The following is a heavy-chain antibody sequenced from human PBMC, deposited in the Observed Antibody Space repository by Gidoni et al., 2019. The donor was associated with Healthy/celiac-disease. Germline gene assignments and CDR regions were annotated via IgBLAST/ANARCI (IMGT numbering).Heavy chain of an antibody. D-gene: IGHD3-22*01. V-gene: IGHV3-9*01. Sequence: EVQLVESGGGLVQPGRSLRLSCAASGFTFDDYAMHWVRQAPGKGLEWVSGISWNSGSIGYADSVKGRFTISRDNAKNSLYLQMNSLRAEDTALYYCAKDNYYDSSGYVDYWGQGTLVTVSS. J-gene: IGHJ4*02. CDR1: GFTFDDYA. CDR3: AKDNYYDSSGYVDY. CDR2: ISWNSGSI.